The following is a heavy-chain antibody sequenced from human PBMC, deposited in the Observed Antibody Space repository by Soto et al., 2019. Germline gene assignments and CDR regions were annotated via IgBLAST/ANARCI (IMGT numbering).Heavy chain of an antibody. CDR2: INAANGNT. CDR3: ATAATFYRSGYFQH. D-gene: IGHD6-25*01. V-gene: IGHV1-3*01. CDR1: GYTFTSYA. Sequence: GASVKVSCKASGYTFTSYAMHWVRQAPGQRLEWMGWINAANGNTKYSQKFQGRVTMTEDTSTDTAYMELSSLRSEDTAVYYCATAATFYRSGYFQHWGQGTLVTVSS. J-gene: IGHJ1*01.